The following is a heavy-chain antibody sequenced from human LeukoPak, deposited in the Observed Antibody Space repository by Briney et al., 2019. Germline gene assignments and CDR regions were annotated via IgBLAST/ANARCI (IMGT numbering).Heavy chain of an antibody. Sequence: GGSLRLSCTASGFTFSSYAVNWVRQAPGKGLEWVSGISGSGDGTYYADSVKGRFTISRDNSKNTLSLQMNSLRADDTALYFCAKGSGIHYFHWFDPWGQGTLVTVSS. CDR3: AKGSGIHYFHWFDP. CDR1: GFTFSSYA. CDR2: ISGSGDGT. J-gene: IGHJ5*02. D-gene: IGHD6-13*01. V-gene: IGHV3-23*01.